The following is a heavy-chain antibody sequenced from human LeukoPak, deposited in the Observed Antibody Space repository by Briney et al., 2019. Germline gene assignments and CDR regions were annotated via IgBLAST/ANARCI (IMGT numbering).Heavy chain of an antibody. CDR2: INHRGTT. Sequence: SETLSLTCAVYGGSFSGYYWSWIRQSPGKGLEWIGEINHRGTTNYNPSLKSRLTISVDTPKSQFSLKLSSVTAADTAVYYCAMVGKRYYYYYMDVWGKGTTVTVSS. D-gene: IGHD2-8*01. CDR3: AMVGKRYYYYYMDV. CDR1: GGSFSGYY. J-gene: IGHJ6*03. V-gene: IGHV4-34*01.